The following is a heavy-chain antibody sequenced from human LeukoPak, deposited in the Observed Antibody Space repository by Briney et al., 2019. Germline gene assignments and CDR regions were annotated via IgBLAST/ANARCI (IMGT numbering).Heavy chain of an antibody. Sequence: ASVKVSCKASGYTFTGYYMHWVRQAPGQGLEWMGWINPNSGGTNYAQKFQGRVTMTRDTSISTAYMELSRLRSDDTAVYYCARDWYSGSWYKKEYYFDYWGQGTLVTVSS. CDR1: GYTFTGYY. V-gene: IGHV1-2*02. D-gene: IGHD6-13*01. CDR3: ARDWYSGSWYKKEYYFDY. CDR2: INPNSGGT. J-gene: IGHJ4*02.